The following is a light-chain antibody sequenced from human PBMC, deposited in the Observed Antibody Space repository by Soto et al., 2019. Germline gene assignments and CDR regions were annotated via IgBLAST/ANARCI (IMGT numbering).Light chain of an antibody. J-gene: IGKJ1*01. V-gene: IGKV1-17*01. CDR2: AAS. CDR3: LQHNSYAWT. Sequence: DIQMTQSPSSLSASVGGRVTITCRASQGIRNDLGWYQQKPGKAPKRLIYAASRLQSGVPSRFSSGESGTDFNLKVTSLQPEDVAASCSLQHNSYAWTFGHGAKVDSK. CDR1: QGIRND.